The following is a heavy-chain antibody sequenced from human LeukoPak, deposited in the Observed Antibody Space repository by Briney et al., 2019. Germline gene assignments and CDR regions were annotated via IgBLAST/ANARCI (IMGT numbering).Heavy chain of an antibody. CDR3: AKLRGWLVAPDNSDY. J-gene: IGHJ4*02. CDR1: GFTFSSYA. D-gene: IGHD6-19*01. CDR2: ISGSGGST. Sequence: GGSLRLSCSTSGFTFSSYAMSWVRQAPGKGLEWVSAISGSGGSTYYADSVKGRFTISRDNSKNTLYLQMNSLRAEDTAVYYCAKLRGWLVAPDNSDYWGQGTLVTVSS. V-gene: IGHV3-23*01.